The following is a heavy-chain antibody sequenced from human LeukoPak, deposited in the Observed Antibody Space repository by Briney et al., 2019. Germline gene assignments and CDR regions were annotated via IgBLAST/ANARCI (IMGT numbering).Heavy chain of an antibody. CDR2: IKKDGSEK. V-gene: IGHV3-7*01. D-gene: IGHD5-18*01. J-gene: IGHJ4*02. Sequence: GGSLRLSCAASGFTFSSYGMYWVRQAPGKGLEWVANIKKDGSEKYYVDAVKGRFTISRDNAKTSLYLQMNSLRAEDTAVYYCARDLSGIAGYTYGRGIDYWGQGTLVTVSS. CDR3: ARDLSGIAGYTYGRGIDY. CDR1: GFTFSSYG.